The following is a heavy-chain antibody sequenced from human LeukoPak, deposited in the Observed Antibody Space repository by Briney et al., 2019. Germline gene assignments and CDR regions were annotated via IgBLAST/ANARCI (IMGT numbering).Heavy chain of an antibody. V-gene: IGHV3-53*01. CDR1: GINVSSNY. CDR2: IYSSGTT. CDR3: ARDGAAGDISYYDYYMDV. J-gene: IGHJ6*03. Sequence: GGSLRLSCAASGINVSSNYMSWVRQAPGKGLEWVSAIYSSGTTYYADSVRGRFSISRDNFKNTVYLQMNSLRAEDTAVYYCARDGAAGDISYYDYYMDVWGKGTTVTVSS. D-gene: IGHD3-10*01.